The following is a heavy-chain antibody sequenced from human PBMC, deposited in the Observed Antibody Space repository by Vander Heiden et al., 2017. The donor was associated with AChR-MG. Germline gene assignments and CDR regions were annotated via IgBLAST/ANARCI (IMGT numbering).Heavy chain of an antibody. Sequence: GYADSVKGRFTISRDNAKNSLYLQMNSLRAEDTALYHCARDRGTGYHNYMDVWGKGTTVTVSS. V-gene: IGHV3-20*01. CDR3: ARDRGTGYHNYMDV. D-gene: IGHD3-9*01. J-gene: IGHJ6*03.